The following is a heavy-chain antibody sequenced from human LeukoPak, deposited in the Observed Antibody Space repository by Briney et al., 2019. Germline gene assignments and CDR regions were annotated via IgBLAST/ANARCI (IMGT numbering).Heavy chain of an antibody. J-gene: IGHJ4*02. D-gene: IGHD2-2*01. V-gene: IGHV3-64*01. CDR2: ISSNGGST. CDR3: ARDASAGIRTTYYDY. Sequence: PGGSLRPSCAASGFTFSRYGIHWVRQAPGKGLEYVSAISSNGGSTYYANSVKGRFTISRDSSKNTVYLQMGSLRAEDTAVYYCARDASAGIRTTYYDYWGQGTLVTVSS. CDR1: GFTFSRYG.